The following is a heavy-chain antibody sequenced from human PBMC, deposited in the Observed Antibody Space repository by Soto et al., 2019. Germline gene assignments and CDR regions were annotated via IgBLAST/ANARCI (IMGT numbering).Heavy chain of an antibody. CDR2: INPSGGST. D-gene: IGHD5-18*01. V-gene: IGHV1-46*03. CDR3: ASRGYSYGGPQDAFDI. J-gene: IGHJ3*02. Sequence: ASVKVSCKASGYTFTSYYMHWVRQAPGQGLEWMGIINPSGGSTSYAQKFQGRVTMTRDTSTSTVYMELSSLRSEDTAVYYCASRGYSYGGPQDAFDIWGQGTMVTVSS. CDR1: GYTFTSYY.